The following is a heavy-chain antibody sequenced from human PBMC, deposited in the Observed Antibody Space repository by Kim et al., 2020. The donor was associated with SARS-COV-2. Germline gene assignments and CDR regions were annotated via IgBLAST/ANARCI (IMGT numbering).Heavy chain of an antibody. CDR2: IYYSGST. CDR1: GGSISSGGYY. J-gene: IGHJ3*02. V-gene: IGHV4-31*03. D-gene: IGHD2-2*01. CDR3: ARVPVVVVPAAPPGGFLHRDAFDI. Sequence: SETLSLTCTVSGGSISSGGYYWSWIRQHPGKGLEWIGYIYYSGSTYYNPSLKSRVTISVDTSKNQFSLKLSSVTAADTAVYYCARVPVVVVPAAPPGGFLHRDAFDIWGQGTIVTVSS.